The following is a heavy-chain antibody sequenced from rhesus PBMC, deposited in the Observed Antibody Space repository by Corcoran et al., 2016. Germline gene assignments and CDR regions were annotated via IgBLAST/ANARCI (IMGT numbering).Heavy chain of an antibody. CDR1: GFTFSSYG. CDR2: LSYEGSIK. D-gene: IGHD1-26*01. J-gene: IGHJ6*01. V-gene: IGHV3-54*02. CDR3: ARNYGQDYYGLDS. Sequence: EVQLVESGGGLVQPGGSLRLSCAASGFTFSSYGMHWVRQAPGKGLEWVTVLSYEGSIKYYADSVKDRLTISSNNSKNMLYLQMNNLILEDTAVYYCARNYGQDYYGLDSWGQGVVVTVSS.